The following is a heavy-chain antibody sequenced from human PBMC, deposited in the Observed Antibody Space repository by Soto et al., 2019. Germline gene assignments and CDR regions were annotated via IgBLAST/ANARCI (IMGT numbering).Heavy chain of an antibody. J-gene: IGHJ4*02. CDR3: ARENSSYGPYYFDY. CDR1: GGTFSSYT. D-gene: IGHD5-18*01. CDR2: IIPILGIA. Sequence: GPPVKVSCKASGGTFSSYTISWVRQAPGQGLEWMGRIIPILGIANYAQKFQGRVTITADKSTSTAYMELSSLRSEDTAVYYCARENSSYGPYYFDYWGQGTLVTVSS. V-gene: IGHV1-69*04.